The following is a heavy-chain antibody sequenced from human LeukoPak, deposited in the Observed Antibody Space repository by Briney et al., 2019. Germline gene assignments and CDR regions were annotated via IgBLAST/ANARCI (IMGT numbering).Heavy chain of an antibody. J-gene: IGHJ4*02. CDR1: GYTFTGYY. Sequence: ASVKVSCKASGYTFTGYYMRWVRQAPGQGLEWMGWINPNSGGTNYAQKFQGRVTMTRDTSISTAYMELSRLRSDDTAVYYCARDAEYYDSSGQIDYWGQGTLVTVSS. CDR3: ARDAEYYDSSGQIDY. CDR2: INPNSGGT. D-gene: IGHD3-22*01. V-gene: IGHV1-2*02.